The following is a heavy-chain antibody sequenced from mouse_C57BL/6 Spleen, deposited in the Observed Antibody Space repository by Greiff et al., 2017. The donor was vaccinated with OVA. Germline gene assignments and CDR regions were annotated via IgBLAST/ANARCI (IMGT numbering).Heavy chain of an antibody. CDR1: GYTFTDYY. CDR3: ASSYDYLFAY. Sequence: VQLQQSGPELVKPGASVKISCKASGYTFTDYYMNWVKQSHGKSLEWIGDINPNNGGTSYNQKFKGKATLTVDKSSSTAYMELRSLTSEDSAVYYCASSYDYLFAYWGQGTLVTVSA. J-gene: IGHJ3*01. D-gene: IGHD2-4*01. CDR2: INPNNGGT. V-gene: IGHV1-26*01.